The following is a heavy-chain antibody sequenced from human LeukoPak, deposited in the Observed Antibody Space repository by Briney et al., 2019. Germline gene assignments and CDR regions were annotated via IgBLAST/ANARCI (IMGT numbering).Heavy chain of an antibody. J-gene: IGHJ4*02. Sequence: GGSLRLSCAASGFTFSAYAMTWVRQAPGKGLECVSIISRTDDITYYADSVRGRFTISRDNSKNILYLQMNSLRAEDTAVYYCAKRNSGNFPFDSWGLGTLVTVSS. CDR3: AKRNSGNFPFDS. CDR1: GFTFSAYA. D-gene: IGHD1-7*01. CDR2: ISRTDDIT. V-gene: IGHV3-23*01.